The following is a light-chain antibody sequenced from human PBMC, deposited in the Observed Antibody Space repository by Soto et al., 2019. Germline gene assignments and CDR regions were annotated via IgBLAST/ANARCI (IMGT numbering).Light chain of an antibody. J-gene: IGKJ2*01. CDR2: DAT. CDR3: QQRDSGPPYN. V-gene: IGKV3-11*01. CDR1: QSVSGY. Sequence: EVLLTQSPVTLSLSPGERATLSCRASQSVSGYLSWYQQKPGHAPMLLNFDATNRANGVPARFSGSGSGTDFTLTISSVEPEDFAVYYCQQRDSGPPYNFGQGTRLQLK.